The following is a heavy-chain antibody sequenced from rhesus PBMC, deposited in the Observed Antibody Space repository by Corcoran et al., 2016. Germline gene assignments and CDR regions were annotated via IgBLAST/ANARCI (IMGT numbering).Heavy chain of an antibody. CDR2: IYGSGGIT. CDR1: GGSISSSNW. Sequence: QVQLQESGPAVVKPSETLPLTCAVSGGSISSSNWWSWIRQSPGKGLEWIGGIYGSGGITEYNPSLKSRVTISKNTSKNQFSLKLRSVTAADTAVYYCARAPGMAAATQYWGQGVLVTVSS. J-gene: IGHJ4*01. V-gene: IGHV4-93*01. CDR3: ARAPGMAAATQY. D-gene: IGHD6-25*01.